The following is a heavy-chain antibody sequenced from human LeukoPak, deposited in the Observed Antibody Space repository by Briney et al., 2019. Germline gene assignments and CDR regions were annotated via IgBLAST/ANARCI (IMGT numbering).Heavy chain of an antibody. CDR1: GYIFTGYY. V-gene: IGHV1-18*04. J-gene: IGHJ4*02. CDR2: ISAYNGNT. CDR3: ARDAGDWVFDY. Sequence: ASVKVSFKASGYIFTGYYIHWVRQAPGQGLEWTGWISAYNGNTNYAQKLRGRVTMTTDTSTSTAYMELRSLRSDDTAVYYCARDAGDWVFDYWGQGTLVTVSS. D-gene: IGHD2-21*02.